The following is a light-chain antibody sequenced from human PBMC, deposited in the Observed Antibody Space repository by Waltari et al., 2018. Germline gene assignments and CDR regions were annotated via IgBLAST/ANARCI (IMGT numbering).Light chain of an antibody. Sequence: QAGLTQPPSVSKGLRQTATLTCTGNDNNVGYQEAAWLHQHQGHPPKPLSSRHYNRPSGISERFSASRSGNTASLTITGLQPEDEADYYCSAWDNSLSVWLFGGGTKLTVL. CDR3: SAWDNSLSVWL. J-gene: IGLJ3*02. V-gene: IGLV10-54*04. CDR1: DNNVGYQE. CDR2: RHY.